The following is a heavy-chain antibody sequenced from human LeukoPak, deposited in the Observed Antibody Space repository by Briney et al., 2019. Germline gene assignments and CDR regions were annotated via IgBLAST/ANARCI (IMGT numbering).Heavy chain of an antibody. CDR1: GGSISSGGYY. D-gene: IGHD3-16*02. CDR3: ASGGGHDYVCGSYRFNY. V-gene: IGHV4-31*03. Sequence: SQTLSLTCTVSGGSISSGGYYWSWIRQHPGKGLEWIGYIYYSGSTYYNPSLKSRVTISVDTSKNQFSLKLSSVTAADTAVYYCASGGGHDYVCGSYRFNYWGQGTLVTVSS. J-gene: IGHJ4*02. CDR2: IYYSGST.